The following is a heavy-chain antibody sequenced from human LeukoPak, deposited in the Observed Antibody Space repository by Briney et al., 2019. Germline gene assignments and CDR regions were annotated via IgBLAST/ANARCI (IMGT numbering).Heavy chain of an antibody. J-gene: IGHJ5*02. D-gene: IGHD2-8*02. V-gene: IGHV4-59*08. Sequence: SETLSLTCTVSGGSISGYYWTWIRQPPGKGLEWIGYIYDSGTTNYNPSLKSRVNISIDTSKNQLSLKVNFVTAADTAIYYCTRRSVCCAGGSSGWFDPWGRGTLVTVSS. CDR1: GGSISGYY. CDR2: IYDSGTT. CDR3: TRRSVCCAGGSSGWFDP.